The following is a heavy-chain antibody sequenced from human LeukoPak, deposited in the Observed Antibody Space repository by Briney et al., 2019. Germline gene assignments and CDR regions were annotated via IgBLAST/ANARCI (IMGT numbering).Heavy chain of an antibody. V-gene: IGHV4-59*01. Sequence: PSETLSLTCTVSGGSISTYYWSWIRQPPGKGLEWLGYIYYTGSTNYNPSLESRVTISVDTPKNQFSLRMTSVTAADTAAYYCARGYGVVISTPYYYGMDVWGQGTTVTVSS. CDR1: GGSISTYY. CDR3: ARGYGVVISTPYYYGMDV. D-gene: IGHD3-3*01. J-gene: IGHJ6*02. CDR2: IYYTGST.